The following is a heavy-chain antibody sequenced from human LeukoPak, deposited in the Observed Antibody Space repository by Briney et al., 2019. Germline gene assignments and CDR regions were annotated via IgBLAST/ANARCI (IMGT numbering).Heavy chain of an antibody. D-gene: IGHD2-2*01. J-gene: IGHJ4*02. CDR1: GFTFSSYW. V-gene: IGHV3-74*01. CDR2: INSDGSST. CDR3: ARVAVVPAAYFDY. Sequence: GGSLRLSCAASGFTFSSYWMHWVRQAPGKGLVWVSRINSDGSSTIYADSVKGRFTISRDSAKNTLYLQMNSLRAEDTAVYYCARVAVVPAAYFDYWGQGTLVTVSS.